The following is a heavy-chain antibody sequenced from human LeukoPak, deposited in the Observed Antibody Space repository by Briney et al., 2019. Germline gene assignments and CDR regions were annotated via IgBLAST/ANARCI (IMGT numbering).Heavy chain of an antibody. CDR2: IKQDGSDK. CDR1: GFTFTKYW. V-gene: IGHV3-7*01. CDR3: AREVWGPEY. J-gene: IGHJ4*02. D-gene: IGHD1-14*01. Sequence: GDSLRLSCAASGFTFTKYWMTWVRQAPGKGLEWVGNIKQDGSDKNYMDSVKGRFTISRNNTKNSVYLQMSSLRAEDTAVYYCAREVWGPEYWGQGTLVTVSS.